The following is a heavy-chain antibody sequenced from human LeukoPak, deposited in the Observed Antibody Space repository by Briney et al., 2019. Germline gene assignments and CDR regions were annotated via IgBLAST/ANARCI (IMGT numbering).Heavy chain of an antibody. CDR3: ARGVVVPAVVAFDI. CDR2: INPNSGGT. J-gene: IGHJ3*02. D-gene: IGHD2-2*01. Sequence: ASVKVSCKASGHTFTGYYMHWVRQAPGQGLEWMGWINPNSGGTNYAQKFQGRVTMTRDTSISTAYMELSRLRSDDTAVYYCARGVVVPAVVAFDIWGQGTMVTVSS. V-gene: IGHV1-2*02. CDR1: GHTFTGYY.